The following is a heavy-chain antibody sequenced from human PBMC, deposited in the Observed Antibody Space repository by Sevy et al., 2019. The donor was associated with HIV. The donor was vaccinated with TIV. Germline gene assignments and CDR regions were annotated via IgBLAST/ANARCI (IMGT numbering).Heavy chain of an antibody. V-gene: IGHV3-11*01. J-gene: IGHJ4*02. CDR3: VRDLASGSFFSLYFDY. CDR1: GLNVSDYF. D-gene: IGHD3-10*01. Sequence: GGSLRLSCAASGLNVSDYFMSWIRQAPGKRPEWVSYISSSGTILYYADSVKGRFTISRNNAKNSLYLQMNSLRAEDTAIYYCVRDLASGSFFSLYFDYWGQGTLVTVSS. CDR2: ISSSGTIL.